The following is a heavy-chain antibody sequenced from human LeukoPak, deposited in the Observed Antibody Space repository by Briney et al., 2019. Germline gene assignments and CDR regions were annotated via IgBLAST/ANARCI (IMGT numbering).Heavy chain of an antibody. CDR3: ARDGVVTMELDY. V-gene: IGHV4-61*02. Sequence: SETLSLTCTVSGGSISSDNYYWSWIRQPAGKGLEWIGRIYTSGSTNYNPSLKSRVTISVDTSKNQFSLKLSSLTAADTAVYYCARDGVVTMELDYWGQGTLVTVSS. J-gene: IGHJ4*02. D-gene: IGHD3-3*01. CDR2: IYTSGST. CDR1: GGSISSDNYY.